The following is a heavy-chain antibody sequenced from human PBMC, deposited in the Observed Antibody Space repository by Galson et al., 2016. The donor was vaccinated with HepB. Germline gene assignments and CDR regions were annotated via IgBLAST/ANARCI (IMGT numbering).Heavy chain of an antibody. V-gene: IGHV5-51*01. CDR3: AIPKMGAIGGMDV. D-gene: IGHD1-26*01. CDR1: GYIFTNYW. J-gene: IGHJ6*02. CDR2: IYPGDSDT. Sequence: QSGAEVKKPGEPLKIPCKGSGYIFTNYWIGWVRQMPGKGLEWMGIIYPGDSDTRYSPSFQGQVTISADKSISTAYLQWSSLKASDTAMYYCAIPKMGAIGGMDVWGQGTTVTVSS.